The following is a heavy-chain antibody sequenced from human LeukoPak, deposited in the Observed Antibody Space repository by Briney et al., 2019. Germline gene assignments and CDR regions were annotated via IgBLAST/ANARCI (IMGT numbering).Heavy chain of an antibody. J-gene: IGHJ4*02. CDR1: GFTFSSYW. CDR2: IKQGGSEK. Sequence: GGSLRLSCAASGFTFSSYWMSWVRQAPGKGLEWVANIKQGGSEKYYVGSVEGRFTISKDNAKNSLYLQMNSLRAEDTAVYYCARDGGRNNDYWGQGILVTVSS. CDR3: ARDGGRNNDY. D-gene: IGHD3-3*01. V-gene: IGHV3-7*01.